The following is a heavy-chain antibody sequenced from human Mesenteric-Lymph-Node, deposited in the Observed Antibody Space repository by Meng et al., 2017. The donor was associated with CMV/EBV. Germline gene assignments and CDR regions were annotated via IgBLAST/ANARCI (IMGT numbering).Heavy chain of an antibody. CDR3: AKDTRRSEVGAIDS. D-gene: IGHD1-26*01. CDR2: IRYDGSNE. Sequence: GGSLKISCAASGFTFSSFAMHWVRQAPGKGLEWVTIIRYDGSNEYYADSVKGRFIISRDNSKNTLYLQMYSLRAEDTAVYYCAKDTRRSEVGAIDSWGQGTLVTVSS. V-gene: IGHV3-30*02. J-gene: IGHJ4*02. CDR1: GFTFSSFA.